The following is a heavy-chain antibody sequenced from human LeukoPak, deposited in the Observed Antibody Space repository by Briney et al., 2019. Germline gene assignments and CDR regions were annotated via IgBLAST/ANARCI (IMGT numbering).Heavy chain of an antibody. Sequence: GGSLRLSCSASGFTFSSYSMNWVRQAPGKGLEWVSSISSSSSYIYYADSVKGRFTISRDNAKNSLYLQMNSLRAEDTAVYYCARAGGYYDSSGYNDYWGQGTLVTVSS. CDR3: ARAGGYYDSSGYNDY. V-gene: IGHV3-21*01. J-gene: IGHJ4*02. CDR2: ISSSSSYI. CDR1: GFTFSSYS. D-gene: IGHD3-22*01.